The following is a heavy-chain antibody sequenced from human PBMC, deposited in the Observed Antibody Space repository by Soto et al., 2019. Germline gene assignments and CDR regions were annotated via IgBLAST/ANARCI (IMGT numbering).Heavy chain of an antibody. J-gene: IGHJ6*02. CDR2: IYYSGST. CDR1: GGSISSGGYY. Sequence: SETLSLTCTVSGGSISSGGYYWSWIRQHPGKGLEWIGYIYYSGSTYYNPSLKSRVTISVDTSKNQFSLKLSSVTAADTAVYYCARVRIIAAAVYYYYGMDVWGQGTTVTVSS. V-gene: IGHV4-31*03. CDR3: ARVRIIAAAVYYYYGMDV. D-gene: IGHD6-13*01.